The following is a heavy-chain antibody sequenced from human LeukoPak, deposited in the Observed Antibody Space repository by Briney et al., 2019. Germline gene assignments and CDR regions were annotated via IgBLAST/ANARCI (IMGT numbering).Heavy chain of an antibody. Sequence: PGGSLRLSCAASEFTFSNYWMTWLRQAPGKGLEWVAHIKQDGTETYYVDSVKGRFTISRDNAKNSLYLQMDSLRGEDTAVYYCARWSSGWEFDYWGQGTLVSVSS. J-gene: IGHJ4*02. CDR1: EFTFSNYW. CDR2: IKQDGTET. V-gene: IGHV3-7*05. D-gene: IGHD6-19*01. CDR3: ARWSSGWEFDY.